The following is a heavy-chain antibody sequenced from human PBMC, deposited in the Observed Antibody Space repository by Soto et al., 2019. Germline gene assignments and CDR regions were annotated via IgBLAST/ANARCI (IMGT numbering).Heavy chain of an antibody. Sequence: GESLKISCKGSGYSFAGYWITWVRQKPGKGLEWMGRIDPSDSYTNYSPSFEGHVTISTDKSTTTAFLQWSSLRASDTALYYCARVHKNWFDSWAQGTMVTVSS. CDR1: GYSFAGYW. CDR3: ARVHKNWFDS. V-gene: IGHV5-10-1*01. CDR2: IDPSDSYT. J-gene: IGHJ5*01.